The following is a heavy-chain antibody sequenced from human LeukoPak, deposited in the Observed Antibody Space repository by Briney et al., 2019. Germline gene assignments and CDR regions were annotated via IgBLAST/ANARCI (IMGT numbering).Heavy chain of an antibody. V-gene: IGHV3-53*01. CDR2: IYSGGST. CDR1: GFTVSGNY. CDR3: AKDRPSQAWA. J-gene: IGHJ6*03. Sequence: GGSLRLSCAASGFTVSGNYMTWVRLAPGKGLEWVSVIYSGGSTYYADSVKGRFTISRDNSKNTLYLQMSSLRADDTAVYYCAKDRPSQAWAGGKGTTVTVSS. D-gene: IGHD3-16*01.